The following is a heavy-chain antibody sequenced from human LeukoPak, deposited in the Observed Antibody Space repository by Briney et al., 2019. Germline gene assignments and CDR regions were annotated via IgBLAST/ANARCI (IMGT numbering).Heavy chain of an antibody. V-gene: IGHV4-30-2*01. Sequence: PSETLSLTCTVSGDSISSGAFYWIWIRQPPGGGLEWIGYIYHSGDTYSNPSLKGRATVSMDRSKNQFSLNLSSVTAADTAVYYCARLIAADPQLDCWGQGTLVTVSS. CDR1: GDSISSGAFY. D-gene: IGHD6-13*01. CDR2: IYHSGDT. J-gene: IGHJ4*02. CDR3: ARLIAADPQLDC.